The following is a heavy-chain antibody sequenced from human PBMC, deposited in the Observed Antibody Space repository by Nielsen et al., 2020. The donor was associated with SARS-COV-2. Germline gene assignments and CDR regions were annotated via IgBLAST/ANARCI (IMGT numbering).Heavy chain of an antibody. CDR3: ATGPGQLVLGWFDP. Sequence: ASVKVSCKASGYTFTSYGISWVRQAPGKGLEWMGGFDPEDGETIYAQKFQGRVTMTEDTSTDTAYMELSSLRSEDTAVYYCATGPGQLVLGWFDPWGQGTLVTVSS. V-gene: IGHV1-24*01. CDR1: GYTFTSYG. J-gene: IGHJ5*02. CDR2: FDPEDGET. D-gene: IGHD6-13*01.